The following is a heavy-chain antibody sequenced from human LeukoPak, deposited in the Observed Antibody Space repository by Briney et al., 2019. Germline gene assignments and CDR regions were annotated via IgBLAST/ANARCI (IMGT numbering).Heavy chain of an antibody. V-gene: IGHV3-30*17. CDR3: ARDGGTIWNYKNDPFDI. CDR1: GFTFSDHV. J-gene: IGHJ3*02. CDR2: ISIDGSKT. Sequence: GGSLRLSCAASGFTFSDHVMHWVRQAPGNGLEWLAVISIDGSKTFYAASVMGRFTFSRDNSENTLYLQMTNVGLGDTAIYYCARDGGTIWNYKNDPFDIWGQGTMVTVSS. D-gene: IGHD1-7*01.